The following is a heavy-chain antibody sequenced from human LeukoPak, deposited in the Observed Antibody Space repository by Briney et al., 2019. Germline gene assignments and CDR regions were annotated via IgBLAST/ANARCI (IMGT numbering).Heavy chain of an antibody. Sequence: EASVKVSCKASGYTLTDYYLHWVRQAPGQGLKWMGWINPNSGATHYAQSFQARVIMTRDTSIASSYMELTGLESDDTAVYYCARGRRILGGPENAGDFFDFWGQGSLVTVSS. CDR2: INPNSGAT. V-gene: IGHV1-2*02. D-gene: IGHD3-16*01. J-gene: IGHJ4*01. CDR3: ARGRRILGGPENAGDFFDF. CDR1: GYTLTDYY.